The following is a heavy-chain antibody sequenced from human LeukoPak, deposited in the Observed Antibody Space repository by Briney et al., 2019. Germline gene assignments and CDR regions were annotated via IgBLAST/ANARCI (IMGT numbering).Heavy chain of an antibody. V-gene: IGHV4-39*01. D-gene: IGHD3-10*01. CDR3: ARLEHALLWFGELLEGGWFDP. CDR1: GGSMNTISYY. Sequence: SETLSLTCTVSGGSMNTISYYWVWIRQAPEKGLEWIGSVYSRGSIYSNPSLRGRVTISLDSSKNQFSLKLSSVTAADTAVYYCARLEHALLWFGELLEGGWFDPWGQGTLVTVSS. CDR2: VYSRGSI. J-gene: IGHJ5*02.